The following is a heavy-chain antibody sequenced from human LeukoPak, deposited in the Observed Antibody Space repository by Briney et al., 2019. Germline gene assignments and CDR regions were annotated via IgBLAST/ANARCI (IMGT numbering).Heavy chain of an antibody. Sequence: SETLSLTCTVSGGSISSSSYYWGWIRQPPGKGLEWIGSIYYSGSTYYNPSLKSRVTISVDTSKNQFSLKLSSVAAADTAVYYCARQGYLPRPPNFDYWGQGTLVTVSS. J-gene: IGHJ4*02. CDR1: GGSISSSSYY. CDR3: ARQGYLPRPPNFDY. V-gene: IGHV4-39*01. D-gene: IGHD6-13*01. CDR2: IYYSGST.